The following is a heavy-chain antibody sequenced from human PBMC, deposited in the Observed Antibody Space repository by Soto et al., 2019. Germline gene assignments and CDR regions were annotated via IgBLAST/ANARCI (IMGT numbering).Heavy chain of an antibody. CDR1: GFTFSSYA. J-gene: IGHJ6*03. CDR2: ISGSSGST. D-gene: IGHD3-3*01. CDR3: ASLPVPYDFWSGYIYYYYMDV. Sequence: EVQLLESGGGLVQPGGSLRLSCAASGFTFSSYAMSWVRQAPGKGLEWVSAISGSSGSTYYADSVKGRFTISRDNSKNTLYLQMNSLRAEDTAVYYCASLPVPYDFWSGYIYYYYMDVWGKGTTVTVSS. V-gene: IGHV3-23*01.